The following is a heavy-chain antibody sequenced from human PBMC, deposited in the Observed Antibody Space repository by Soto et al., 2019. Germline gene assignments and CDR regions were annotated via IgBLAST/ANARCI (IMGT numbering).Heavy chain of an antibody. CDR2: INHSGST. D-gene: IGHD3-22*01. CDR1: GGSFSGYY. J-gene: IGHJ4*02. Sequence: SETLSLTCAVYGGSFSGYYWSWIRQPPGKGLEWIGEINHSGSTNYNPSLKSRVTISVDTSKNQFSLKLSSVTAADTAVYYCARKDTYYYDSSGPKDYWGQGTLVTVSS. CDR3: ARKDTYYYDSSGPKDY. V-gene: IGHV4-34*01.